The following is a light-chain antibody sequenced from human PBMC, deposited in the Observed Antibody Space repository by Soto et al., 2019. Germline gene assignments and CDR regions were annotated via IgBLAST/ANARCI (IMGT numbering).Light chain of an antibody. Sequence: VMTQSPGTLSLSPGERATLSCRASQRVSSSSLAWYQHKPGQSPRLLIFGVSSRATDIPDRFSGSGSGTDFTLTINRLEPEDFAVYYCQQYSISSTFGQGTKVDIK. CDR2: GVS. J-gene: IGKJ1*01. V-gene: IGKV3-20*01. CDR3: QQYSISST. CDR1: QRVSSSS.